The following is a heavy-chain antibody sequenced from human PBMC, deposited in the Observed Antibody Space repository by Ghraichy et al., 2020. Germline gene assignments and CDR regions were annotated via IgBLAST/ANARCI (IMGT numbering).Heavy chain of an antibody. Sequence: GGSLRLSCAASGFNFRDYTMGWVRQAPGKGLDWVSAILSNFYMYHADSVKGRFTVSRDSAKNSLYLQMNSLRAEDTAVYYCARRVEGAFDFWGQGTMVTVSS. CDR1: GFNFRDYT. J-gene: IGHJ3*01. CDR2: ILSNFYM. V-gene: IGHV3-69-1*01. D-gene: IGHD5-24*01. CDR3: ARRVEGAFDF.